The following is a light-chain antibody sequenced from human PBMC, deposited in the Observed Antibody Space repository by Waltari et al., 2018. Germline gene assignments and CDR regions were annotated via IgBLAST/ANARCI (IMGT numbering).Light chain of an antibody. V-gene: IGKV3-11*01. CDR3: QQRRDWPLT. CDR2: DTS. CDR1: QSVTNY. Sequence: DIVLTQSPAILSLSPGERASLSCRVSQSVTNYLAWYQQKPGQAPRLLIYDTSNRATGIPARFSGRGFGTDFTLTISSLEPEDFAVYYCQQRRDWPLTFGGGTKVEIK. J-gene: IGKJ4*01.